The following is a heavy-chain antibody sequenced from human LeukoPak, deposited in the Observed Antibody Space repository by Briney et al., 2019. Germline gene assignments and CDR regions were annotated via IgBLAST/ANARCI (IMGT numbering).Heavy chain of an antibody. V-gene: IGHV3-7*01. CDR1: GFTFSSYG. D-gene: IGHD3-22*01. J-gene: IGHJ3*01. Sequence: PGGSLRLSCAASGFTFSSYGMYWVRQAPGKGLEWVANIKQDGTEKYSLDSLRGRFTISRDNAKNSLYLQMNSLRAEDTAVYYCARRGYPTSPVGAFDVWGQGTMVTVSS. CDR3: ARRGYPTSPVGAFDV. CDR2: IKQDGTEK.